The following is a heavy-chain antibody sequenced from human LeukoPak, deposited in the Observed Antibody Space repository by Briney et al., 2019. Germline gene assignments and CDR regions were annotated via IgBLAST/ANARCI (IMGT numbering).Heavy chain of an antibody. V-gene: IGHV1-69*06. D-gene: IGHD3-3*01. CDR1: RGTFSSYA. CDR2: NIPIFGTA. J-gene: IGHJ6*03. Sequence: SVKVSCKASRGTFSSYATSWVRQAPGQGLECMGRNIPIFGTANYAQKFQGRVTITADKPTSTAYMELSSLRSEDTAVYYCARGGLLETYYYMDVWGKGTTVTVSS. CDR3: ARGGLLETYYYMDV.